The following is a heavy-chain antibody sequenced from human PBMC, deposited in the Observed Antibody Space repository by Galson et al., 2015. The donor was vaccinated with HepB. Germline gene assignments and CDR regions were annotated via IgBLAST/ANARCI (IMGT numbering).Heavy chain of an antibody. V-gene: IGHV7-4-1*02. Sequence: SVKVSCKASGYTFTSYAMNWVRQAPGQGLEWMGWINTNTGNPTYAQGFTGRFVFSLDTSVSTAYLQISSLKAEDTAVYYCARPQYCSGGSCYDAFDIWGQGTMVTVSS. D-gene: IGHD2-15*01. J-gene: IGHJ3*02. CDR2: INTNTGNP. CDR3: ARPQYCSGGSCYDAFDI. CDR1: GYTFTSYA.